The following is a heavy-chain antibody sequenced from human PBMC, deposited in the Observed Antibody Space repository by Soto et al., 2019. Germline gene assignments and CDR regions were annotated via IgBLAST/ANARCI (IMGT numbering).Heavy chain of an antibody. J-gene: IGHJ4*02. V-gene: IGHV4-34*01. D-gene: IGHD3-10*01. CDR2: ISHSGST. Sequence: PSETLSLTCAVHGGSFTGYYWSWIRQPPGKGLEWIGEISHSGSTNYNPSLKSRVTISLDTSKNQFSLNLTSVTAADTAFYYCTRVPMVYDRAGTYGYFDCWSQGTLVTVSS. CDR1: GGSFTGYY. CDR3: TRVPMVYDRAGTYGYFDC.